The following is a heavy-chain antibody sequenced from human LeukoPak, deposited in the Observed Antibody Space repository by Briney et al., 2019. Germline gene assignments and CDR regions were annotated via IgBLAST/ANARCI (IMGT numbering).Heavy chain of an antibody. CDR1: GGTFSSYA. Sequence: SVKVSCKASGGTFSSYAISWVRQAPGQGLEWMGRIIPILGIANYAQKFQGRVTMTRDTSTSTVYMELSSLRSEDTAVYYCARVNYGGTTFDYWGQGTLVTVSS. CDR3: ARVNYGGTTFDY. V-gene: IGHV1-69*04. CDR2: IIPILGIA. D-gene: IGHD4-23*01. J-gene: IGHJ4*02.